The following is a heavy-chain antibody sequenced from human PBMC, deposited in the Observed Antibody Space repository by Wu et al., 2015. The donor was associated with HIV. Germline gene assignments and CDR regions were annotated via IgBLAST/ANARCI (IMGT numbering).Heavy chain of an antibody. Sequence: QVQLVQSGAEVKKPGSSVKVSCKASGGTFSSYAISWVRQAPGQGLEWMGGIIPIFGTANYAQKFQGRVTITADESTSTAYMELSSLRSEDTAVCYCAREITMVRGVKGGWFDPWGQGTLVTVSS. D-gene: IGHD3-10*01. J-gene: IGHJ5*02. CDR2: IIPIFGTA. CDR3: AREITMVRGVKGGWFDP. V-gene: IGHV1-69*12. CDR1: GGTFSSYA.